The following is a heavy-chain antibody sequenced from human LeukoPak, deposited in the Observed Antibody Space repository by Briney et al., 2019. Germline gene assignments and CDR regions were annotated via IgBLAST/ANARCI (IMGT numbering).Heavy chain of an antibody. D-gene: IGHD3-10*01. CDR1: GFTVPDNY. CDR2: ISVDSYTT. J-gene: IGHJ4*02. Sequence: PGGSLRLSCAASGFTVPDNYMNWVRQSSGKGLEWVSAISVDSYTTYYADSVKGRFTISRDNSKSTLYLQMHSLRAEDTAVYYCAKYRDALVYYASGSDYWGQGTLVTV. CDR3: AKYRDALVYYASGSDY. V-gene: IGHV3-66*03.